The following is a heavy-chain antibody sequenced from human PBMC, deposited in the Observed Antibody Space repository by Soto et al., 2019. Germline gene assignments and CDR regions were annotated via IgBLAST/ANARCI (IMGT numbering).Heavy chain of an antibody. J-gene: IGHJ3*02. CDR2: IKEDGNEK. Sequence: PGGSLRLSCVSSGFTFRNYWMNWVRQAPGKGLEWVANIKEDGNEKYYLDSVKGRFTISRDNAKNSLYLQMNNLRAGDTAVYYCAREDYYAGSTSYYGGVGGFDIWGQGTMVTVSS. CDR1: GFTFRNYW. V-gene: IGHV3-7*01. CDR3: AREDYYAGSTSYYGGVGGFDI. D-gene: IGHD3-22*01.